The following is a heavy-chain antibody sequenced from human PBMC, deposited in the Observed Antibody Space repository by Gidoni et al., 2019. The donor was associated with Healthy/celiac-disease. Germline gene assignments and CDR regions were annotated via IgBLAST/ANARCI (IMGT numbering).Heavy chain of an antibody. CDR3: ATTAPGGPWFDP. Sequence: QVQLQESGPGLVKPSQTLSLTCTVSGGSLSSGSYYWSWIRQPAGKGLEWIGRIYTSGSTNYNPSLKSRVTMSVDTSKNQFSLKLSSVTAADTAVYYCATTAPGGPWFDPWGQGTLVTVSS. J-gene: IGHJ5*02. V-gene: IGHV4-61*02. D-gene: IGHD3-10*01. CDR2: IYTSGST. CDR1: GGSLSSGSYY.